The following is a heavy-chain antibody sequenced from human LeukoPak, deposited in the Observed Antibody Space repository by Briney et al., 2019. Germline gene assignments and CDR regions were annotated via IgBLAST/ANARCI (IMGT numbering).Heavy chain of an antibody. CDR2: IYHSGGT. CDR3: ARQDNGDYGPLDY. CDR1: GGSISSGGYS. V-gene: IGHV4-30-2*01. D-gene: IGHD4-17*01. J-gene: IGHJ4*02. Sequence: PSETLSLTCAVSGGSISSGGYSWSWIRQPPGKGLEWIGYIYHSGGTYYNPSLKSRVTISVDTSKNQFSLKLSSVTAADTAVYYCARQDNGDYGPLDYWGQGTLVTVSS.